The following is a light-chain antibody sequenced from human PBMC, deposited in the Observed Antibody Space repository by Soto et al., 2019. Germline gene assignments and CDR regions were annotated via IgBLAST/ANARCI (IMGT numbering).Light chain of an antibody. J-gene: IGKJ1*01. CDR3: QQYNNWPRT. CDR1: QSVSSN. CDR2: DAS. Sequence: EIVMTHSPATLSVSPCERATLSSRASQSVSSNLAWYQQKPGQAPRLLIYDASTRATGIPARFSGSGSGTEFTLTISTLQSEDFAVYYCQQYNNWPRTFGQGTKVDIK. V-gene: IGKV3-15*01.